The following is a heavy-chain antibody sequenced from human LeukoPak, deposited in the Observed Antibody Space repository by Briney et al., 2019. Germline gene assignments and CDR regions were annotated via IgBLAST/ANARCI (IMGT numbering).Heavy chain of an antibody. J-gene: IGHJ6*03. Sequence: GGSLRLSCAASGFTFSSYWMSWVRQAPGKGLEWVANIKQDGSEKYYVGSVKGRFTISRDNSKNTLYLQMNSLSAEDTAFYYCAKEELRRITMWGYMDVWGKGTTVTISS. D-gene: IGHD3-10*02. V-gene: IGHV3-7*01. CDR1: GFTFSSYW. CDR2: IKQDGSEK. CDR3: AKEELRRITMWGYMDV.